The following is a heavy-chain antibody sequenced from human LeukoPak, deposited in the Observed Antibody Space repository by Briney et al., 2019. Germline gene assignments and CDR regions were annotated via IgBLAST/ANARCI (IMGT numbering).Heavy chain of an antibody. CDR3: ARGQSVQLWLRY. CDR1: GGSISSYY. D-gene: IGHD5-18*01. Sequence: SETLSLTCTVSGGSISSYYWSWIRQPPGKGLEWIGYIYYSGSTNYNPSLKSRVTISVDTSKNQFSLKLSSVTAADTAVYYCARGQSVQLWLRYWGQGTLVTVSS. J-gene: IGHJ4*02. V-gene: IGHV4-59*01. CDR2: IYYSGST.